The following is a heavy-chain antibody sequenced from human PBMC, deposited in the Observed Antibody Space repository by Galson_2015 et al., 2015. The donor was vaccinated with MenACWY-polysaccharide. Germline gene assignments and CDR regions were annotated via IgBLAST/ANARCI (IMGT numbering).Heavy chain of an antibody. J-gene: IGHJ4*02. CDR1: GVTFSNYY. V-gene: IGHV3-11*01. CDR2: ISNSGGTI. CDR3: SRVRGIYSVDY. Sequence: SLRLSCAASGVTFSNYYMSWVRQAPGKGLEWVSYISNSGGTIYYADSVKGRFTSSRDNSKISLYLQLTSMRAEDTALYYCSRVRGIYSVDYWGQGTLVPVSS. D-gene: IGHD5-12*01.